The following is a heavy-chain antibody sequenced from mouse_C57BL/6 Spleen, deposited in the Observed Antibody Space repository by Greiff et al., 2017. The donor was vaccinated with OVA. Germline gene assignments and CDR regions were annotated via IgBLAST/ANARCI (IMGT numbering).Heavy chain of an antibody. CDR2: IRNKANGYTT. J-gene: IGHJ2*01. CDR3: ARELEGSPYFDY. Sequence: EVQLVESGGGLVQPGGSLSLSCAASGFTFTDYYMSWVRQPPGKALEWLGFIRNKANGYTTEYSASVKGRFTISRDNSQSILYLQMNALRAEDSATYYCARELEGSPYFDYWGQGTTLTVSS. CDR1: GFTFTDYY. V-gene: IGHV7-3*01. D-gene: IGHD4-1*01.